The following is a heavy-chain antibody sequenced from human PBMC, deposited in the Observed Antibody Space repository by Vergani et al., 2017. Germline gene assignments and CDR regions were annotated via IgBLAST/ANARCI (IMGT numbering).Heavy chain of an antibody. CDR2: INHSGST. CDR3: ATGAGPFDI. V-gene: IGHV4-34*01. Sequence: QVQLQQWGAGLLKPSETLSLTCAVYGRSFSGYYWSWIRQPPGKGLEWIGEINHSGSTNYNPSLKSRVTISVDTSKNQFSLKLTSVTAADTAVYYCATGAGPFDIWGQGTLVTVSS. J-gene: IGHJ4*02. D-gene: IGHD7-27*01. CDR1: GRSFSGYY.